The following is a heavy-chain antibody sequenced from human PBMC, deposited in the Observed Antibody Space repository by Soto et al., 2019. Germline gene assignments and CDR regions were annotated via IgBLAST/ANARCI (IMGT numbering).Heavy chain of an antibody. Sequence: QVQLVQSGGEVKKPGASVKVSCKTSGYSFTSYGISWVRQAPGQGLEWVGWISANNGDTKNAQKVQGRVTMTIDTSTSTAYMELRSLRSDDTAVYYCARVDRDGIYVVGVTYYLDHWGQGTLVTVSS. CDR1: GYSFTSYG. D-gene: IGHD1-26*01. CDR2: ISANNGDT. J-gene: IGHJ4*02. V-gene: IGHV1-18*01. CDR3: ARVDRDGIYVVGVTYYLDH.